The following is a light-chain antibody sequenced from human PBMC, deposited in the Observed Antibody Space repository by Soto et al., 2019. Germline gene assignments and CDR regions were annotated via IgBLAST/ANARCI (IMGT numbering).Light chain of an antibody. V-gene: IGKV3-20*01. CDR1: QSVSSSY. CDR3: QQYGNSRWT. Sequence: EIVLTQSPDTLSLSPGERATLSCRASQSVSSSYLAWYQQTPGQAPRLLIYGTSNRATGIPDRFSGSGSGTDFTLTISRLEPENFAVYYCQQYGNSRWTFGQGTKVE. CDR2: GTS. J-gene: IGKJ1*01.